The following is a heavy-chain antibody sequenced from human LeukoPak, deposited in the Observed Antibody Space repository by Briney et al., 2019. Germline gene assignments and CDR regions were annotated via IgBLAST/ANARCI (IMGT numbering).Heavy chain of an antibody. CDR2: INHSGST. V-gene: IGHV4-34*01. J-gene: IGHJ4*02. CDR3: ATYLRSGPIDS. D-gene: IGHD4-17*01. Sequence: PSETLSLTCAVYGGSFSGYYWSWIRQPPGKGLEWIGEINHSGSTNYNPSLKSRVTISVDTSKNQFSLKLSSVTAADTAVYYCATYLRSGPIDSWGQGTLVTVSS. CDR1: GGSFSGYY.